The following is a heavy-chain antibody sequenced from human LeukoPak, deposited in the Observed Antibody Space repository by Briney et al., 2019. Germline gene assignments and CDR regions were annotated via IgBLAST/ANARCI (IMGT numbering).Heavy chain of an antibody. Sequence: SEPLSLTCTVSGDSISSYYWSWIRQPPGKGLEWIGYIYYSGSTNYNPSLKSRVTISVDTSKNQFSLKLSSVTAADTAVYYCARDRTGEGRFGYWGQGTLVTVSS. CDR3: ARDRTGEGRFGY. CDR1: GDSISSYY. V-gene: IGHV4-59*01. D-gene: IGHD1-26*01. CDR2: IYYSGST. J-gene: IGHJ4*02.